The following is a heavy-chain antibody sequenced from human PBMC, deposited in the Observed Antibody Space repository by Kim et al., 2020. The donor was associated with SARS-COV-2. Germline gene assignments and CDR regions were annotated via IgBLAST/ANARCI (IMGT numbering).Heavy chain of an antibody. CDR2: ISYDGSNK. V-gene: IGHV3-30*04. Sequence: GGSLRLSCAASGFTFSSYAMHWVRQAPGKGLEWVAVISYDGSNKYYVDSVKGRFTISRDNSKNTLYLQMNSLRAEDTAVYYCARDHAESYYPDYWGQGTLVTVSS. J-gene: IGHJ4*02. CDR1: GFTFSSYA. CDR3: ARDHAESYYPDY. D-gene: IGHD1-26*01.